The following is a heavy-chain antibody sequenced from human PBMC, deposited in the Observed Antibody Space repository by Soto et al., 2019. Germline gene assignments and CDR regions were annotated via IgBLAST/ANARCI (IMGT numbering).Heavy chain of an antibody. CDR3: ARGKNYYDDLDYFDY. Sequence: ASVKVSCKASGYTFTSYDINWVRQATGQRLEWMGWMNPNSGNTGYAQKFQGRVTMTRNTSISTAYMELSSLRSEDTAVYYCARGKNYYDDLDYFDYWGQGTLVTVSS. CDR2: MNPNSGNT. J-gene: IGHJ4*02. D-gene: IGHD3-22*01. V-gene: IGHV1-8*01. CDR1: GYTFTSYD.